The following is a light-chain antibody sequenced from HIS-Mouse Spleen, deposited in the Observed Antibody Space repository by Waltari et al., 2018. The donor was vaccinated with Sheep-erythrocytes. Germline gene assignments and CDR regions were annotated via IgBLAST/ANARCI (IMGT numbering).Light chain of an antibody. CDR1: SSAVGGYTY. V-gene: IGLV2-11*01. J-gene: IGLJ1*01. CDR3: CSYAGSSYV. Sequence: QSALTQPRSVSGSPGQSVTISCTGTSSAVGGYTYVSWYQQHPGKAPKLMIYDVSKRPSGVPDRFSGSKSGNTASLTISGLQAEDEADYYCCSYAGSSYVFGTGTKVTVL. CDR2: DVS.